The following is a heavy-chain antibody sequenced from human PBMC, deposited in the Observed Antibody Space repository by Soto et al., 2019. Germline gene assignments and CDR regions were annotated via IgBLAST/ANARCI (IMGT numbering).Heavy chain of an antibody. CDR3: ARAAMYYYDSSGPLDY. J-gene: IGHJ4*02. CDR1: GFTFSDYY. V-gene: IGHV3-11*01. CDR2: ISSSGSTI. D-gene: IGHD3-22*01. Sequence: XXSLRLSFAASGFTFSDYYMSWIRQAPGKGLEWVSYISSSGSTIYYADSVKGRFTISRDNAKNSLYLQMNSLRAEDTAVYYCARAAMYYYDSSGPLDYWGQGTLVTVSS.